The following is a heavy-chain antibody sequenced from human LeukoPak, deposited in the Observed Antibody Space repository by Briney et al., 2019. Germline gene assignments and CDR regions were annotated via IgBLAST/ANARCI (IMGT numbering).Heavy chain of an antibody. J-gene: IGHJ4*02. CDR2: IYYSGST. CDR3: ARLTSRKYDYGCEN. D-gene: IGHD4-17*01. Sequence: PSETLSLTCTVSGGSISSSSYYWGWIRKPPGKGLEWIGSIYYSGSTYYNPSLKSRVTISVDTSKNQFSLKLSSVTAADTAVYYCARLTSRKYDYGCENWGQGTLVTVSS. CDR1: GGSISSSSYY. V-gene: IGHV4-39*07.